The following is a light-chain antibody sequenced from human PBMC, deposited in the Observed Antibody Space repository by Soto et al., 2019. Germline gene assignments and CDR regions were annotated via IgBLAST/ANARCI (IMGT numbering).Light chain of an antibody. CDR2: STS. CDR1: HFISNS. Sequence: DIQLTQSPSSLSASVGDRVTITCRASHFISNSLNWYQQKPGQAPNLLIYSTSTLQSGVPSRFSGSGSGRDFTLTISSLQPEDSAIYFCQHGYNNPYTFGLGTKLEI. CDR3: QHGYNNPYT. J-gene: IGKJ2*01. V-gene: IGKV1-39*01.